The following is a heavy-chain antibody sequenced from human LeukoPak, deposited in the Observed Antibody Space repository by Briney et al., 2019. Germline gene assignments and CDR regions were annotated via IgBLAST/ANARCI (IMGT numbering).Heavy chain of an antibody. CDR2: IYHAGST. V-gene: IGHV4-30-2*01. D-gene: IGHD3-10*01. CDR1: GGSFSGTYS. Sequence: SETLSLTCAVYGGSFSGTYSWSWIRQPPGEGLEWIGYIYHAGSTYYNPSLKSRVTISVDRSKNQFSLNLNSVTAADTALYYCARGDGSGSGRWFDPWGQGTLITVSS. J-gene: IGHJ5*02. CDR3: ARGDGSGSGRWFDP.